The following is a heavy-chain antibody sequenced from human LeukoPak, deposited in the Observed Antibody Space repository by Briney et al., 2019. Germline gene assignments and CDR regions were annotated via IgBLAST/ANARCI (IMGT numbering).Heavy chain of an antibody. J-gene: IGHJ3*02. CDR3: AKAASGWSLEWDDAFDI. D-gene: IGHD6-19*01. V-gene: IGHV3-9*03. CDR1: GFTFDDCA. CDR2: ISWNSKTI. Sequence: PGRSLRLSCAASGFTFDDCAMHWVRQAPGKGLEWVSGISWNSKTIGYADSVKGRFTISRDNAKNSLYLQMNSLRAEDMALYYCAKAASGWSLEWDDAFDIWGQRAMGTVSS.